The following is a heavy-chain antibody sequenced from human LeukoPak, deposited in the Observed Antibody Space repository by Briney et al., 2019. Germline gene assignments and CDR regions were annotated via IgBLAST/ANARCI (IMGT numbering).Heavy chain of an antibody. D-gene: IGHD4-17*01. J-gene: IGHJ4*02. CDR3: ARDLTVTFPDY. CDR1: GYTFTGYY. Sequence: ASVKVSCKASGYTFTGYYMHWVRQAPGQGLEWMGWINPSSGGTNYAQKFQGRVTMTRDTSISTAYMELSRLVSDDTAVYYCARDLTVTFPDYWGQGTLVTVSS. V-gene: IGHV1-2*02. CDR2: INPSSGGT.